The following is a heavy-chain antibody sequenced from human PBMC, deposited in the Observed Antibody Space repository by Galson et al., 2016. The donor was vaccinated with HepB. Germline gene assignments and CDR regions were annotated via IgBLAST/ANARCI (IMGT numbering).Heavy chain of an antibody. CDR3: VRDHYDSSGYPYNWFDP. V-gene: IGHV1-3*01. J-gene: IGHJ5*02. D-gene: IGHD3-22*01. CDR1: GYTFTNYA. CDR2: INAGNGNT. Sequence: SVKVSCKASGYTFTNYAMHWVRQAPGQRLEWMGWINAGNGNTKYSQKFQGRVPITRDTSASTAYMELSSLRTEDTAVYYCVRDHYDSSGYPYNWFDPWGQGTLVTVSS.